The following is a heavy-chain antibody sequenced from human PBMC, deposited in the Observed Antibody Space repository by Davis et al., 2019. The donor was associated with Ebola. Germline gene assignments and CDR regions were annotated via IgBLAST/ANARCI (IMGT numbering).Heavy chain of an antibody. D-gene: IGHD2-15*01. V-gene: IGHV3-11*01. CDR3: ARELLAHCSGGSCYGDYYYYGMDV. CDR1: GFTFSDYY. J-gene: IGHJ6*04. CDR2: ISSGGSTI. Sequence: GESLKISCAASGFTFSDYYMSWIRQAPGKGLEWVSYISSGGSTIHYADSVKGRFTISRDNAKNSLYLQMNTLRAEDTAVYYCARELLAHCSGGSCYGDYYYYGMDVWGKGTTVTVSS.